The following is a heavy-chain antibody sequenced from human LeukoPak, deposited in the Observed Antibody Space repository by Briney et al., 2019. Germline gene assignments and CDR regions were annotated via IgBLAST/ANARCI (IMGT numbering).Heavy chain of an antibody. J-gene: IGHJ4*02. CDR3: ATTGGYPDY. CDR1: GGSISSYY. CDR2: IYYSGST. Sequence: SETLSLTCTVSGGSISSYYWSWIRQPPGKGLEWIGYIYYSGSTNYNPSLKSRVTISVDASKNQFSLKLSSVTAADTAVYYCATTGGYPDYWGQGTLVTVSS. D-gene: IGHD1-14*01. V-gene: IGHV4-59*01.